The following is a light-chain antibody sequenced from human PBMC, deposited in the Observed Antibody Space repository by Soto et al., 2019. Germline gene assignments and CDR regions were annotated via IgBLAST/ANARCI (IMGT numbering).Light chain of an antibody. V-gene: IGLV1-47*01. CDR3: ATWDDRLSGVV. Sequence: QSVLTQSPSASGTPGQRVTISCSGINSNIGSNYVHWYQQFPGTAPKVLIYRNSQRPSGVPDRFCGSKSGISASLAISGLRSEDEADYCCATWDDRLSGVVFGGGTKVTVL. CDR2: RNS. CDR1: NSNIGSNY. J-gene: IGLJ2*01.